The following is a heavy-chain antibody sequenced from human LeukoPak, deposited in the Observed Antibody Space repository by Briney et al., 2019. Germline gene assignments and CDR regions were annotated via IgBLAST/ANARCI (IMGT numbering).Heavy chain of an antibody. V-gene: IGHV3-7*01. D-gene: IGHD1-1*01. Sequence: GGSLRLSCAASGFTFSSYYLGWVRQAPGKGLEYVANINQDGSGKYYVDSVKGRFTISRDNAKNSLYLQMNSLGAEDTAIYFCARWNVAFDIWGQGTMVTVSS. CDR2: INQDGSGK. CDR3: ARWNVAFDI. CDR1: GFTFSSYY. J-gene: IGHJ3*02.